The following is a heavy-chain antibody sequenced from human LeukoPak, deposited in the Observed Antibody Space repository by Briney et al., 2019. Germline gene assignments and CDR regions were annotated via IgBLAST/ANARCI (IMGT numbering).Heavy chain of an antibody. J-gene: IGHJ4*02. CDR3: AKDGGQGADY. CDR1: GFSFSSYA. D-gene: IGHD3-16*01. Sequence: GGTLRLSCAASGFSFSSYAMSWVRQAPGKGLEWVSGISGSDGSTYYADSVKGRFTISRDNSKNTLYLQMNSLRAEDMAVYYCAKDGGQGADYWGQGTLVSVSS. V-gene: IGHV3-23*01. CDR2: ISGSDGST.